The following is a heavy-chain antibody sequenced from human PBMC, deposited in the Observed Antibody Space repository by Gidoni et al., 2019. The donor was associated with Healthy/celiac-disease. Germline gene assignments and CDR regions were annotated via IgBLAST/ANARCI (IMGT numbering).Heavy chain of an antibody. V-gene: IGHV3-9*01. J-gene: IGHJ6*02. D-gene: IGHD2-21*01. CDR3: AKDNAKPKIQGLFYGMDV. Sequence: EVQLVESGGGLVQPGRSLRLSCAASGFTFDDYAMHWVRQAPGKGLEWVSGISWNSGSIGYADSVKGRFTISRDNAKNSLYLQMNSLRAEDTALYYCAKDNAKPKIQGLFYGMDVWGQGTTVTVSS. CDR2: ISWNSGSI. CDR1: GFTFDDYA.